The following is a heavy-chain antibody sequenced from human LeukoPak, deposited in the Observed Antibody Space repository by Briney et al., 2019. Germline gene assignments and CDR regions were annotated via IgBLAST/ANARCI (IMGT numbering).Heavy chain of an antibody. D-gene: IGHD6-13*01. CDR1: GFSLSTSGVG. CDR2: IYWNDDK. Sequence: SGPTLVNPTQTLTLTCTFSGFSLSTSGVGVGWIRQPPGKALEWLALIYWNDDKRYSPSLKSRLTITKDTSKNQVVLTMTNMDPVDTATYYCAHRRSRIAAAGDYFDYWGQGTLVTVSS. V-gene: IGHV2-5*01. J-gene: IGHJ4*02. CDR3: AHRRSRIAAAGDYFDY.